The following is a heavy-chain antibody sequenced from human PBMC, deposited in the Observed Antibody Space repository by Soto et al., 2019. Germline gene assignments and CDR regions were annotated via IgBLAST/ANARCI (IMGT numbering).Heavy chain of an antibody. Sequence: QVQLQESGPGLVKPSETLSLTSTVSGGSISSYYWSWIRQPPGKGLEWIGYIYYSGRTNYNPSLKSRVTISVDTSKNQFSLKLSSVTAADTVVYYCARDGGTVTARGSWFDPWGQGTLVTVSS. V-gene: IGHV4-59*01. D-gene: IGHD4-17*01. CDR3: ARDGGTVTARGSWFDP. CDR1: GGSISSYY. CDR2: IYYSGRT. J-gene: IGHJ5*02.